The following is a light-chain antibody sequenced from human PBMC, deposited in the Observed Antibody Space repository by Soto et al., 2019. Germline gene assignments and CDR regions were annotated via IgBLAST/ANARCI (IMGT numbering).Light chain of an antibody. V-gene: IGLV2-14*01. Sequence: QSALTQPASVSGSPGQSITISCTGTSSVVGGYNYVSWYQQHPGKAPKLMIYDVSNRPSGVSNRFSGSKSGNTASLTISGLQAEDEADYYCSSYTSSSPYVFGTGTQLTVL. CDR3: SSYTSSSPYV. J-gene: IGLJ1*01. CDR2: DVS. CDR1: SSVVGGYNY.